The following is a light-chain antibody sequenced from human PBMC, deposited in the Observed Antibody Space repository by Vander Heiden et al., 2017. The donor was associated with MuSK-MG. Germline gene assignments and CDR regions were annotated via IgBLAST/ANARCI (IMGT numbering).Light chain of an antibody. V-gene: IGLV3-1*01. J-gene: IGLJ2*01. Sequence: SYELTQPPSVSVSPGQTASITCSADKLGDKYACWYQQKPGQSPVLLIYQDTKRPSGIPERFSGSNSGNTATLTISGTQAMDEADYYCQAWDSSGVFGGGTKLTVL. CDR3: QAWDSSGV. CDR2: QDT. CDR1: KLGDKY.